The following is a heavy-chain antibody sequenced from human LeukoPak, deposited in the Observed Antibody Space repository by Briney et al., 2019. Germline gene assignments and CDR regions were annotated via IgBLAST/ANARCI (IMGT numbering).Heavy chain of an antibody. CDR3: ARWPHCQDF. J-gene: IGHJ4*02. CDR1: GFTFSDFY. Sequence: GGSLRLSCAASGFTFSDFYMSWVRQAPGKGLEWVANINKDGSEEKYVDSVKGRFTISRDNAKSSLYSQMSSLRADDTAVYYCARWPHCQDFWGRGTRVTVSS. CDR2: INKDGSEE. V-gene: IGHV3-7*03.